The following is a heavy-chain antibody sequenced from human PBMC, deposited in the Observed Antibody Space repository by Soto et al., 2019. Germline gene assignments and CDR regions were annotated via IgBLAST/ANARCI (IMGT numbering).Heavy chain of an antibody. CDR1: GFNFDDYG. D-gene: IGHD2-8*01. Sequence: EVQLVESGGGVVRPGGSLRLSCAASGFNFDDYGMSWVRQVPGKGLEWVSGINWNGGSTSYADSVKGRFTISRDNAKNSLYLQMKSLRAEDTAFYPCTRYGVYDPVPPPPVLWGRGTLVTVSS. J-gene: IGHJ2*01. V-gene: IGHV3-20*01. CDR3: TRYGVYDPVPPPPVL. CDR2: INWNGGST.